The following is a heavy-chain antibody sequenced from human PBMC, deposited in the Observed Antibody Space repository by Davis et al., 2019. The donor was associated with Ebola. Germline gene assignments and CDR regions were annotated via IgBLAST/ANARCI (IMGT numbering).Heavy chain of an antibody. CDR3: ARVRPLGIAVAP. CDR1: GGSISSSNW. V-gene: IGHV4-4*02. CDR2: IYHSGST. Sequence: GSLRLSCAVSGGSISSSNWWSWVRQPPGKGLEWIGEIYHSGSTNYNPSLKSRVTISVDTSKNQFSLKLSSVTAADTAVYYCARVRPLGIAVAPWGQGTLVTVSS. J-gene: IGHJ5*02. D-gene: IGHD6-19*01.